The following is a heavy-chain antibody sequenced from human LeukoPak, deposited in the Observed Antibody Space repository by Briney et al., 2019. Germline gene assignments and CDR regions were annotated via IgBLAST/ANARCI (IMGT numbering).Heavy chain of an antibody. D-gene: IGHD5-12*01. V-gene: IGHV4-59*08. CDR1: GGSISSYY. J-gene: IGHJ4*02. Sequence: SETLSLTCTVSGGSISSYYWSWIRQPPGKGLEWIGYIYYSGSTNYNPSLKSRVTISVDTSKNQFSLKLTSVTAADTAVYYCARHYSGYEYYFDHWGQGALVTVSS. CDR3: ARHYSGYEYYFDH. CDR2: IYYSGST.